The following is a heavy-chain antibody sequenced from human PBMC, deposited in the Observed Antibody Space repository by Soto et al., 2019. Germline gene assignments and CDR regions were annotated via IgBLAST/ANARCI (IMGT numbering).Heavy chain of an antibody. CDR2: IYYSGST. D-gene: IGHD3-3*01. CDR3: ARHRRFLEWLAWFDP. J-gene: IGHJ5*02. V-gene: IGHV4-59*08. Sequence: QVQLQESGPGLVKPSETLSLTCTVSGGSISSYYWSWIRQPPGKGLEWIGYIYYSGSTNYNPSLKSRDTISVDTSKNQFSLKLSSVTAADTAVYYCARHRRFLEWLAWFDPWGQGTLVTVSS. CDR1: GGSISSYY.